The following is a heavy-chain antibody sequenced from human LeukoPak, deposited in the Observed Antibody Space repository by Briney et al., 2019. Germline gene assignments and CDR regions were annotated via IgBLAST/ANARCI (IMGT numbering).Heavy chain of an antibody. Sequence: LETLSLTCAVYGGSFSGYYWSWIRQPPGKGLEWIGEINHSGSTNYNPSLKSRVTISVDTSKNQFSLKLSSVTAADTAVYYCASTLALGYWGQGTLVTVSS. J-gene: IGHJ4*02. CDR1: GGSFSGYY. CDR2: INHSGST. V-gene: IGHV4-34*01. CDR3: ASTLALGY.